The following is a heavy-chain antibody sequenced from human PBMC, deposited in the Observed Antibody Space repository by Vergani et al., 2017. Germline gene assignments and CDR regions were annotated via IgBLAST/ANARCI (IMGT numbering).Heavy chain of an antibody. CDR3: GRYHYRNLPKNGFDP. J-gene: IGHJ5*02. V-gene: IGHV4-31*03. Sequence: QVQLQESGPGLVKPSQTLSLTCSVSGDSISRGDYYWSWLRQCAGKGLEWIGYIQYSGTIYYNPSLQSRSPISLDTSKNQFSLKLISVTAADTAVYYCGRYHYRNLPKNGFDPWGQGTLVTVSS. CDR1: GDSISRGDYY. CDR2: IQYSGTI. D-gene: IGHD4-11*01.